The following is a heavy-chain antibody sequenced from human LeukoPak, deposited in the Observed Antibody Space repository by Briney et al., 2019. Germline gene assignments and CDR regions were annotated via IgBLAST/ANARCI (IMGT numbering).Heavy chain of an antibody. CDR2: IRSKANNYAT. J-gene: IGHJ6*02. CDR1: GFTFSSSA. Sequence: GGSLRLSCAASGFTFSSSAMTWVRQASGKGLEWVGRIRSKANNYATAYATSVKGRFTLSRDDSKNTAYLQMNSLKTEDTAVYYCIRGAASGSYYGFDVWGQGATVTVSS. V-gene: IGHV3-73*01. D-gene: IGHD1-26*01. CDR3: IRGAASGSYYGFDV.